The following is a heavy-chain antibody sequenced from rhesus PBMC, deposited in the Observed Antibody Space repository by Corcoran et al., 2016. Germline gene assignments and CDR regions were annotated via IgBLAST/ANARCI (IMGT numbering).Heavy chain of an antibody. CDR1: GPSISSSW. V-gene: IGHV4-80*01. CDR3: ARARYHYDNDY. CDR2: IDGNTGRT. J-gene: IGHJ4*01. Sequence: QMQLQESGPGPVKPSETLSLPCPVSGPSISSSWWWWTRQSPGKGLEWIGEIDGNTGRTRYNPSLRSRVTVSRDASKNQVSLKLTSVTAADTAVYYCARARYHYDNDYWGQGVLVTVSS. D-gene: IGHD3-28*01.